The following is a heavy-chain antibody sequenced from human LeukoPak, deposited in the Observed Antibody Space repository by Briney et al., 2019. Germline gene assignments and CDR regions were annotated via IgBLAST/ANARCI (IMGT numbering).Heavy chain of an antibody. CDR3: AKKYSGYGDSYYYGMDA. CDR2: ISSDGSKR. V-gene: IGHV3-30*18. CDR1: GFTFSSYG. D-gene: IGHD5-12*01. Sequence: GGPLRLSCAASGFTFSSYGMHWVRQAPGKGLEWVAIISSDGSKRHYADSVKGRFTISRDNSKNTVYIQMNNLRSEDTAVYYCAKKYSGYGDSYYYGMDAWGQGTTVTVSS. J-gene: IGHJ6*02.